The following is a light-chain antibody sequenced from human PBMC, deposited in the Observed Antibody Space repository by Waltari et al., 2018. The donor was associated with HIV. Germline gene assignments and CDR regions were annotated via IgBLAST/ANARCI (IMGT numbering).Light chain of an antibody. CDR2: GAS. V-gene: IGKV1-39*01. Sequence: DIQMTQSPSSLSASVGDRVNITCRASQTIDIYLNWFQQKPGKAPTLLISGASTLHSGVPSRFSASGSGTDFTLTISGLQPEDFASYYWQQSYTAPNSFGPGTKVDI. CDR3: QQSYTAPNS. CDR1: QTIDIY. J-gene: IGKJ2*03.